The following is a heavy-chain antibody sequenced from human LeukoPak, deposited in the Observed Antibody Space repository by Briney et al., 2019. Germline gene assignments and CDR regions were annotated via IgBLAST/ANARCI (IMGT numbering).Heavy chain of an antibody. J-gene: IGHJ4*02. CDR3: ARQHARYCSSTSCYVHPRFDY. Sequence: SETLSLTCAVYGGSFSGYYWSWIRQPPGKGLEWIGEINHSGSTNYNPSLKSRVTISVDTSKNQFSLKLSSVTAADTAVYYCARQHARYCSSTSCYVHPRFDYWGQGALVTVSS. CDR1: GGSFSGYY. D-gene: IGHD2-2*01. V-gene: IGHV4-34*01. CDR2: INHSGST.